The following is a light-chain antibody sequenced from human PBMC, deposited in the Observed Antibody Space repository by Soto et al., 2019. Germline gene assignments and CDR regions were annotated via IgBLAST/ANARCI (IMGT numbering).Light chain of an antibody. Sequence: IVLTQSPGTLSLSPGEGATLSCRTSESVTDSQLAWYQHKPGRAPRLLIYGVSSRAAGSADRCSGGGSGRDFTLTIIRLEPEDVALYYCQQYGSSRWTFGQGTKVDI. J-gene: IGKJ1*01. V-gene: IGKV3-20*01. CDR2: GVS. CDR1: ESVTDSQ. CDR3: QQYGSSRWT.